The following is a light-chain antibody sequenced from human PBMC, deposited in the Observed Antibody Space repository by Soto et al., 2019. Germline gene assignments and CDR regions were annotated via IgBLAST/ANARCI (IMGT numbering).Light chain of an antibody. CDR1: SSDKGSYDH. V-gene: IGLV2-14*03. J-gene: IGLJ1*01. CDR3: ISYTDRQSYL. CDR2: AGS. Sequence: QSALTQPASVSGAPGQSITISCSGTSSDKGSYDHVGWYQQFPGKSPKLILYAGSDRPSGVSDLFSGSTSGISASLTISGLHTEHADDYSCISYTDRQSYLFGTGTKGTVL.